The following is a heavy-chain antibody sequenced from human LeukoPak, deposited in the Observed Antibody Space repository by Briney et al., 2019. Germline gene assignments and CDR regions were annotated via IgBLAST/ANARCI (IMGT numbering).Heavy chain of an antibody. CDR1: GGTFSNYT. D-gene: IGHD3-22*01. V-gene: IGHV1-69*02. CDR3: ARALSDTSGYELAY. Sequence: GSSVKVSCXASGGTFSNYTITWVRQAPGQGLEWMGSIIPGLGIINYAQKFQGRVTVTADKSTSTAYMELSSLRADDTAVYYCARALSDTSGYELAYWGQGTLVTVSS. CDR2: IIPGLGII. J-gene: IGHJ4*02.